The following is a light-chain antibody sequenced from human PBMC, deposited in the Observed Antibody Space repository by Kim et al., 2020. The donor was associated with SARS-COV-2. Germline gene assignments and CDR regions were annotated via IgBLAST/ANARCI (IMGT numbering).Light chain of an antibody. CDR2: VAS. V-gene: IGKV1-17*01. CDR1: RDIRNY. Sequence: SASVGDRVTITCRASRDIRNYLSWFQQKPGKAPKRLISVASTLQSGVPSRFSGSGSETEFTLTISSLQPEDFATYYCLQYYAFPRTFGQGTKLEI. CDR3: LQYYAFPRT. J-gene: IGKJ2*01.